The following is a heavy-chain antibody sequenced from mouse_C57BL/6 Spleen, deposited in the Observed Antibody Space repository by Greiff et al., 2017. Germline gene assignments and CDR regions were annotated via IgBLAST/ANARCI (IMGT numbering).Heavy chain of an antibody. CDR3: AREELTWFAY. V-gene: IGHV1-69*01. CDR2: IDPSDSYT. Sequence: QVQLQQPGAELVMPGASVKLSCKASGYTFTSYWMHWVKQKPGKGLEWIGEIDPSDSYTNYYQKFKGKSTFTVDKSSITAYMQLSSLTSEYSAVYYCAREELTWFAYWGQGTLVTVSA. CDR1: GYTFTSYW. J-gene: IGHJ3*01.